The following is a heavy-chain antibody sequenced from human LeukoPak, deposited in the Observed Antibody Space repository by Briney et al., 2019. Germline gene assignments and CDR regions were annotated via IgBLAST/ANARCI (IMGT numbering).Heavy chain of an antibody. J-gene: IGHJ4*02. Sequence: SETLSLTCAVSGGSFSGYYWSWIRQPPGKGLEWIGEINHSGTTNYNPSLKSRVTISVDTSENQFSLKLSSVTAADTAVYYCARGLSPYSSSWYGYWGQGTLVTVSS. D-gene: IGHD6-13*01. CDR2: INHSGTT. V-gene: IGHV4-34*01. CDR3: ARGLSPYSSSWYGY. CDR1: GGSFSGYY.